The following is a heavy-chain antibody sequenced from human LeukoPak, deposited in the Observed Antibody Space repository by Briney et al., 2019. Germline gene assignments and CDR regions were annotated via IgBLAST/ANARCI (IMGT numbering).Heavy chain of an antibody. CDR2: INSDGITT. CDR1: GFAFSSYW. CDR3: ARDGSLPDY. J-gene: IGHJ4*02. Sequence: GGSLRLSCAASGFAFSSYWMHWVRHAPREGLVWVSRINSDGITTSYADSVKGRFTISRDNAKNTLYLQMNSLRVEDTALYFCARDGSLPDYWGQGTLVTVSS. V-gene: IGHV3-74*01.